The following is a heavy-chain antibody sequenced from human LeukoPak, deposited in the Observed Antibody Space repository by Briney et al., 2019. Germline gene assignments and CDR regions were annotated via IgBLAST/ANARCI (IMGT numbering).Heavy chain of an antibody. CDR3: AKSGHYSFFDY. J-gene: IGHJ4*02. V-gene: IGHV3-11*03. CDR1: GFTFSDYY. CDR2: ISSSSSYT. Sequence: GGSLRLSCAASGFTFSDYYMSWIRQAPGKGLEWVSYISSSSSYTNYADSVKGRFTISRDNAKNSLYLQMSSLRAEDTGIYYCAKSGHYSFFDYWGQGTLVTVSS. D-gene: IGHD4-11*01.